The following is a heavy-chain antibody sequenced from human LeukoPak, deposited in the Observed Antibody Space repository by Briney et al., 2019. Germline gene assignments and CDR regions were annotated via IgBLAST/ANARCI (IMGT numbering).Heavy chain of an antibody. D-gene: IGHD3-22*01. V-gene: IGHV3-23*01. Sequence: PGGSLRLSCAASGFTFSSYAMSWVRQAPGKGLEWVSAISGSGGSTYYADSVKGRFTISRDNSKNTLYLQMNSLRAEDTAVYYCAKDTIVPYYYDSSGYYFQHWGQGTLVTVSS. CDR1: GFTFSSYA. J-gene: IGHJ1*01. CDR3: AKDTIVPYYYDSSGYYFQH. CDR2: ISGSGGST.